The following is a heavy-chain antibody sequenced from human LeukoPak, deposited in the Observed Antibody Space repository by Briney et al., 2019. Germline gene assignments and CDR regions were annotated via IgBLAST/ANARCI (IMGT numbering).Heavy chain of an antibody. V-gene: IGHV3-30*18. Sequence: PGGSLRLSCAASGFTFRNYVIHWVRQAPGKGLEWVAVTSSDLNVKLYADSVKGRFTISRDNSKNTLYVQMNSLRAEDTAVYYCAKGSTMYTAYYFDYWGQGTLVTVSS. CDR1: GFTFRNYV. CDR3: AKGSTMYTAYYFDY. CDR2: TSSDLNVK. J-gene: IGHJ4*02. D-gene: IGHD3-10*02.